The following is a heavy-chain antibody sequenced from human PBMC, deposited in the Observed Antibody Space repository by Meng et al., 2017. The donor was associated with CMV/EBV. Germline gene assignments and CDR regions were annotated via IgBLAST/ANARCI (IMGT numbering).Heavy chain of an antibody. Sequence: SETLSLTCAVSGGSISSSNWWSWVRQPPGKGLEWIGEIYHSGSTNYNPSLKSRVTISVDKSKNQFSLKLSSVTAADTAVYYCARGVSYGSFYYYGMDVWGQGTTVTVSS. V-gene: IGHV4-4*02. CDR3: ARGVSYGSFYYYGMDV. CDR2: IYHSGST. CDR1: GGSISSSNW. D-gene: IGHD5-18*01. J-gene: IGHJ6*02.